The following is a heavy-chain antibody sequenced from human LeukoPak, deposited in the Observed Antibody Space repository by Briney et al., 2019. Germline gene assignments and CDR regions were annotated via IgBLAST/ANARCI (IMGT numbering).Heavy chain of an antibody. CDR2: IIPIFGTA. V-gene: IGHV1-69*13. Sequence: ASVKVSCKASGGTFSSYAISWVRQAPGQGLEWMGGIIPIFGTANYAQKFQGRVTITADESTSTAYMELSSLRSEDTAVYYCARGPLHSFYYYYYMDVWGKGTTVTISS. D-gene: IGHD2-15*01. CDR1: GGTFSSYA. J-gene: IGHJ6*03. CDR3: ARGPLHSFYYYYYMDV.